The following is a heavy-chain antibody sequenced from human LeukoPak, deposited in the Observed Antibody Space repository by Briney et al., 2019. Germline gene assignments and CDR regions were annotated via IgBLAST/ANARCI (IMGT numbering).Heavy chain of an antibody. J-gene: IGHJ4*02. CDR1: GGSISGYY. Sequence: SETLSLTCTVSGGSISGYYLNWIRQPPGKGLEWIGYISTSGNTNYNPSLKSRVTISVDTSKNQFSLKLSSVTAADTAVYYCASSHPLGSNNDYYTPFDYWGQGTLVTVSS. CDR2: ISTSGNT. D-gene: IGHD3-3*01. CDR3: ASSHPLGSNNDYYTPFDY. V-gene: IGHV4-4*09.